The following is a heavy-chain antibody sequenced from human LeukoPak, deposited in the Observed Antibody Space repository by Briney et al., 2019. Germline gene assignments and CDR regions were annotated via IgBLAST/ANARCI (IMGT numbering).Heavy chain of an antibody. CDR2: IYYSGST. CDR3: ARDLSERWLLVPKFDP. J-gene: IGHJ5*02. CDR1: GGSISSSSYY. Sequence: PSETLSLTCTVSGGSISSSSYYWGWIRQPPGKGLEWIGSIYYSGSTYYNPSLKSRVTISVDTSKNQFSLELSSVTAADTAVYYCARDLSERWLLVPKFDPWGQGTLVTVSS. D-gene: IGHD5-24*01. V-gene: IGHV4-39*07.